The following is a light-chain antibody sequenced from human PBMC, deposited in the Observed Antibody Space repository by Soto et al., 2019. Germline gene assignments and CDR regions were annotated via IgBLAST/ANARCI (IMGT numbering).Light chain of an antibody. Sequence: QSVLTQPASVSGSPGQSITISCTGTSSDVGGYNYVSWYQQHPGEAPKLMIFEVSNRPSGVSNRFSGSKSGNTASLTISELQAEDEADYYCSSYTMSATWVFGGGTKLTVL. CDR1: SSDVGGYNY. J-gene: IGLJ3*02. V-gene: IGLV2-14*01. CDR2: EVS. CDR3: SSYTMSATWV.